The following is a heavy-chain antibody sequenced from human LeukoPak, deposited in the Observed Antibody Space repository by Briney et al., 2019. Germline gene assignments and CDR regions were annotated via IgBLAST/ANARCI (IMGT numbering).Heavy chain of an antibody. D-gene: IGHD6-13*01. V-gene: IGHV4-34*01. Sequence: SETLSLTCTVSGGSISSYYWSWIRQPPGKGLEWIGEINHSGSTNYNPSLKSRVTISVDTSKNQFSLKLSSVTAADTAVYYCARGRSLGSSWYQDYWGQGTLVTVSS. J-gene: IGHJ4*02. CDR2: INHSGST. CDR3: ARGRSLGSSWYQDY. CDR1: GGSISSYY.